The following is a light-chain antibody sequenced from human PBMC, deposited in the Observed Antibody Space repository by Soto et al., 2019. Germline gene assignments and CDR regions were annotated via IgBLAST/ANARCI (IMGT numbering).Light chain of an antibody. CDR3: QQYGSSPWT. Sequence: IVMTQSPATLSVSPGERATLSCRASQSVGGDLAWYQRKPGQAPRLLIYGASSRAPGIPARFSGSGSGTEFTLTISSLQSEDIAVYYCQQYGSSPWTFGQGTKVDIK. J-gene: IGKJ1*01. CDR1: QSVGGD. CDR2: GAS. V-gene: IGKV3-15*01.